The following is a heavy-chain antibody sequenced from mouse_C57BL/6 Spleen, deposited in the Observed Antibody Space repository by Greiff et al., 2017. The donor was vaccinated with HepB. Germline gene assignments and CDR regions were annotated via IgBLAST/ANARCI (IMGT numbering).Heavy chain of an antibody. D-gene: IGHD1-1*01. CDR1: GYAFTNYL. V-gene: IGHV1-54*01. Sequence: QVQLQQSGAELVRPGTSVKVSCKASGYAFTNYLIEWVKQRPGQGLEWIGVINPGSGGTNYNEKFKGKATLTADKSSSTAYMQLSSMTSEDSAVYFCARSGYGSIYFDYWGQGTTLTVSS. CDR3: ARSGYGSIYFDY. CDR2: INPGSGGT. J-gene: IGHJ2*01.